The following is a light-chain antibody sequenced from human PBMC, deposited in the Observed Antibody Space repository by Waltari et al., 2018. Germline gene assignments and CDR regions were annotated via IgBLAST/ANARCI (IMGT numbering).Light chain of an antibody. J-gene: IGKJ2*01. CDR1: QSLLHSIGHHF. Sequence: DIVMIQSPLSLLVPPGEPAPISCRSRQSLLHSIGHHFFGWYLQKPGQSPQLLIYWGSNRASGVPDRFSGSGSGTDFTLKISRVEAEDVGVYYCMQSLQTPYTFGQGTKLEIK. CDR2: WGS. CDR3: MQSLQTPYT. V-gene: IGKV2-28*01.